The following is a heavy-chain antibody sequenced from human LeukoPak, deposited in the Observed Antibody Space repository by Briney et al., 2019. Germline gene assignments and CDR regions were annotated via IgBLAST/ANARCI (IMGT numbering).Heavy chain of an antibody. D-gene: IGHD3-10*01. Sequence: QPGGSLRLSCAASGFTFSSYGMHCVPHAPDKGLVWVAVIWYDGSNKYYADSVKGRFTISRDNSKNTLYLQMHSLRAEDTAVYYCGKRELWHGSGEDAWGQGTTATVSS. CDR3: GKRELWHGSGEDA. CDR2: IWYDGSNK. V-gene: IGHV3-33*06. J-gene: IGHJ6*02. CDR1: GFTFSSYG.